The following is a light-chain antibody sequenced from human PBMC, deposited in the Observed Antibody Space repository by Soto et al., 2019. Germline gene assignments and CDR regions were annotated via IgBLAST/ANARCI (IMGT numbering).Light chain of an antibody. CDR2: GTS. V-gene: IGKV3-20*01. CDR3: QQYGSAPRT. J-gene: IGKJ1*01. CDR1: QSVVSAY. Sequence: DIVLPQSPGTLSLSPGERASLSCRASQSVVSAYLAWYQQKPGQAPRLLIYGTSSRATGTPDRFSGRGSGTDFTLTISRLAPEDFAVYYCQQYGSAPRTFGQGTKV.